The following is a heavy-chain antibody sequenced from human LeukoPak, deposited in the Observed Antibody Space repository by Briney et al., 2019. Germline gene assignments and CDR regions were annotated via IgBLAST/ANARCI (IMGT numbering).Heavy chain of an antibody. Sequence: PSETLSLTCTVSGGSISSYYWSWIRQPPGKGLEWIGYIYYSGSTNYNPSLKSRVTISVDTSKNQFSLKLSSVTAADTAVYYCARVAWGSHRSKGLYYFDYWGQGTLVTVSS. CDR2: IYYSGST. V-gene: IGHV4-59*08. D-gene: IGHD3-16*02. J-gene: IGHJ4*02. CDR1: GGSISSYY. CDR3: ARVAWGSHRSKGLYYFDY.